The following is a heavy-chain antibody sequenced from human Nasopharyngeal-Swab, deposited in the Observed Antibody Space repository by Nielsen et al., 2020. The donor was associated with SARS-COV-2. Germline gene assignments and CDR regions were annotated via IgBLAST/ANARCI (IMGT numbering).Heavy chain of an antibody. CDR3: ARPPAVAGNPFDP. J-gene: IGHJ5*02. CDR2: ISYDGSNK. Sequence: GGSLRPSCAASGFTFSSYAMHWVRQAPGKGLEWVAVISYDGSNKYYADSVKGRFTISRDNSKNTLYLQMNSLRAEDTAVYYCARPPAVAGNPFDPWGQGTLVTVSS. CDR1: GFTFSSYA. V-gene: IGHV3-30-3*01. D-gene: IGHD6-19*01.